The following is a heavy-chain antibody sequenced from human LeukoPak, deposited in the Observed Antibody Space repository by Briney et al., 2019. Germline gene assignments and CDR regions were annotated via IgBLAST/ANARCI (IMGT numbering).Heavy chain of an antibody. CDR2: IYHSGST. J-gene: IGHJ5*02. CDR3: ARAGDYGDYYWFDP. V-gene: IGHV4-30-2*01. D-gene: IGHD4-17*01. Sequence: SETLSLTCAVSGGSISSGGYSWSWIRQPPGKGLEWIGYIYHSGSTYYNPSLKSRVTISVGRSKNQFSLKLSSVTAADTAVYYCARAGDYGDYYWFDPWGQGTLVTVSS. CDR1: GGSISSGGYS.